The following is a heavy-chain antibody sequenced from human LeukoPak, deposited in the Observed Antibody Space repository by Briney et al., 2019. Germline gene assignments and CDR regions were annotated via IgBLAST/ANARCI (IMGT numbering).Heavy chain of an antibody. CDR2: IWYDGSNK. CDR3: ARVGCTGGSCRPYHYYGMDV. V-gene: IGHV3-33*01. J-gene: IGHJ6*02. Sequence: PGRSLRLSCAASGFTFSTYGMNWVRQAPGKGLEWVAVIWYDGSNKYCADSVKGRFTISRDNSKNTLYLQMNSLRVEDTAVYYCARVGCTGGSCRPYHYYGMDVWGQGTTATVSS. CDR1: GFTFSTYG. D-gene: IGHD2-15*01.